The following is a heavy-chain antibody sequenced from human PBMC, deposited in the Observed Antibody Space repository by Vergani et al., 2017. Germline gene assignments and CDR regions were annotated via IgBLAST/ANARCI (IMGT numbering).Heavy chain of an antibody. CDR1: GGSISSSSYY. V-gene: IGHV4-39*01. CDR2: IYYSGST. J-gene: IGHJ4*02. Sequence: QLQLQESGPGLVKPSETLSLTCTVSGGSISSSSYYWGWIRQPPGKGLEWIGSIYYSGSTYYNPSLKSRVTISVDTSKNQFSLKLSSVTAADTAAYYCARLVQWFGESRSYYFDYWGQGTLVTVSS. D-gene: IGHD3-10*01. CDR3: ARLVQWFGESRSYYFDY.